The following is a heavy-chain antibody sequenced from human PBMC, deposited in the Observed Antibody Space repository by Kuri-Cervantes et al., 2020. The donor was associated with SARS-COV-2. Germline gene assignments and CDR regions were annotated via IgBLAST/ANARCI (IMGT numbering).Heavy chain of an antibody. CDR3: AREGYSSSWYEYGY. D-gene: IGHD6-13*01. J-gene: IGHJ4*02. CDR1: GGTFSNYA. Sequence: SVKVSCKASGGTFSNYAISWVRQAPGQGLEWMGGISPIFDTANYAQKFQGRVTITADESTSTAYMELSSLRSEDTAVYYCAREGYSSSWYEYGYWGQGTLVTVSS. CDR2: ISPIFDTA. V-gene: IGHV1-69*13.